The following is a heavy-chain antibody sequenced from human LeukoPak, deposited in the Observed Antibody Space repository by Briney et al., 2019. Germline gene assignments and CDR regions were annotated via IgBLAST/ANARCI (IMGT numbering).Heavy chain of an antibody. J-gene: IGHJ4*02. CDR3: ARRGSVAAFDY. D-gene: IGHD3-10*01. V-gene: IGHV4-34*01. Sequence: PSETLSLTCAVYGGSFSGYYWSWIRQPPGKGLEWIGEINHSGSTNYNPSLKSRVTISVDTSKNQFSLKLSSVTAADTAVYYCARRGSVAAFDYWGQGTLVIVSS. CDR2: INHSGST. CDR1: GGSFSGYY.